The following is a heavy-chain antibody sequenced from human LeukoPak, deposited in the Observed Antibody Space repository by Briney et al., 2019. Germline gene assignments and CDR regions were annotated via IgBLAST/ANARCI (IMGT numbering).Heavy chain of an antibody. CDR1: GASISSYY. D-gene: IGHD6-13*01. J-gene: IGHJ4*02. CDR2: IYYSGST. CDR3: ASLKRSMYSSSWSFDY. Sequence: SETLSLTCAVSGASISSYYWSWIRQPPGKGLEWIGYIYYSGSTNYNPSLKSRVTISVDTSKNRFSLKLSSVTAADTAVYYCASLKRSMYSSSWSFDYWGQGTLVTVSS. V-gene: IGHV4-59*08.